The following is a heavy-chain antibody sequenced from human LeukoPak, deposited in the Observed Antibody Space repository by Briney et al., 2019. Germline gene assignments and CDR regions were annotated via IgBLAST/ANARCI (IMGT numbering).Heavy chain of an antibody. J-gene: IGHJ4*01. CDR1: GGSVSSTNW. V-gene: IGHV4-4*02. D-gene: IGHD3-3*01. CDR2: VHLDGRT. CDR3: AREGGFYRPLDY. Sequence: SETLSLTCGVSGGSVSSTNWWTWVRQPPGKGLEWIGEVHLDGRTNYNPSLESRLTMSVDLSENHISLKLTSVTAADTAVYYCAREGGFYRPLDYSGQEPWLPSPQ.